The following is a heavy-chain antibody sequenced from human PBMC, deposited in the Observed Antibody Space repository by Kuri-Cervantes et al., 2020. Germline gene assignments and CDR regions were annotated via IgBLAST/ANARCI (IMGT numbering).Heavy chain of an antibody. D-gene: IGHD2-15*01. CDR1: GYTFTGYY. CDR2: IIPIFGTA. CDR3: ASRLGYCSGGSCFDNDAFDI. Sequence: SVKVSCKASGYTFTGYYMHWVRQAPGQGLEWMGGIIPIFGTANYAQKFQGRVTITTDESTSTAYMELSSLRSEDTAVYYCASRLGYCSGGSCFDNDAFDIWGQGTMVTVSS. V-gene: IGHV1-69*05. J-gene: IGHJ3*02.